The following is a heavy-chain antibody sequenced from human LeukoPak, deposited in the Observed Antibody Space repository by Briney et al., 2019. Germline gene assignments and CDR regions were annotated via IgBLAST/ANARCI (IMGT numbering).Heavy chain of an antibody. CDR2: IYPCKSDT. CDR3: ARHGIAARADFDY. V-gene: IGHV5-51*01. D-gene: IGHD6-6*01. Sequence: GEPPKFSGKASGYSFTSYWIRGVGPMPPQGLALMGIIYPCKSDTRYSPSFQGQITISPDTSNSPAYLQWSSLTASDTAMYYCARHGIAARADFDYWGQETLVTVPS. J-gene: IGHJ4*02. CDR1: GYSFTSYW.